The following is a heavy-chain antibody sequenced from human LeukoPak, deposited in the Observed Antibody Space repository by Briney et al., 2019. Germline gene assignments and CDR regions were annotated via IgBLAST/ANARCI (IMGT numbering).Heavy chain of an antibody. D-gene: IGHD1-26*01. CDR1: GFSFSNFE. V-gene: IGHV3-48*03. J-gene: IGHJ4*02. Sequence: AGGSLRLSCAASGFSFSNFEMNWVRQAPGKGLEWVSYISSSGSFIYYADSVKGRFTISKDNAKNSLYLQMNSLRAEDTAVYYCVREKGGDWGQGTRVTVSS. CDR3: VREKGGD. CDR2: ISSSGSFI.